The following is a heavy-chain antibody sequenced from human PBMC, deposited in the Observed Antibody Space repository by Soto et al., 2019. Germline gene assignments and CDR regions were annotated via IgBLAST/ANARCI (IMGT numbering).Heavy chain of an antibody. Sequence: PXXSLRLSCAASRFTFSSYAMSWVLQAPGKGLEWVSDISGSGGSIYYADSVKGRFTISRDNSKNTLFLQMNSLRAEDTAVYYCAKQPSGYYDSSGYFDYWGQGTLVTVSS. CDR2: ISGSGGSI. D-gene: IGHD3-22*01. J-gene: IGHJ4*02. CDR3: AKQPSGYYDSSGYFDY. V-gene: IGHV3-23*01. CDR1: RFTFSSYA.